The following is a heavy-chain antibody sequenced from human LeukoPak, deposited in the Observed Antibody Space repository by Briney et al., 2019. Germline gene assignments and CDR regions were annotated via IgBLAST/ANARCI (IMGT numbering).Heavy chain of an antibody. J-gene: IGHJ4*02. Sequence: GGSLRLSCAASGFIFSSYSMSWVRQAPGKGLEWVSVITGSGGNTYYADSVKGRFTISKDNSKNTVYLQVSSLRTEDTAVYYCAKDRYSYTFEYSDSWGQGTLVTVSS. V-gene: IGHV3-23*01. CDR1: GFIFSSYS. CDR2: ITGSGGNT. CDR3: AKDRYSYTFEYSDS. D-gene: IGHD5-18*01.